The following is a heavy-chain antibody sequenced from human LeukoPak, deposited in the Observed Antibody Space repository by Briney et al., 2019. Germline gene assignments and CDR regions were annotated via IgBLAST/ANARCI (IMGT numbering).Heavy chain of an antibody. CDR1: GYTFTGYY. CDR3: VREGEGPLSKDFDY. Sequence: ASVKVSFKASGYTFTGYYMHWVRQAPGQGLEWMGWINPNSGGTNYAQKFQGRVTMTRDASMSTAYMELTRLTSDDTAVYYCVREGEGPLSKDFDYWGQGTLVTVSS. J-gene: IGHJ4*02. CDR2: INPNSGGT. D-gene: IGHD2/OR15-2a*01. V-gene: IGHV1-2*02.